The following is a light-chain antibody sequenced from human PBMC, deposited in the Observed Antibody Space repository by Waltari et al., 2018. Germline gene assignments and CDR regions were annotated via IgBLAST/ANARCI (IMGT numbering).Light chain of an antibody. CDR3: QQRSNWVT. CDR1: QSLTTY. V-gene: IGKV3-11*01. CDR2: DAS. Sequence: EIVLTQSPATLSLSPGERATLSCRASQSLTTYLALYQQKPGQAPRLLIYDASNRATGIPARFSGGGSGTDFTLNINNVEPEDSAVYYCQQRSNWVTFGGGTKVEI. J-gene: IGKJ4*01.